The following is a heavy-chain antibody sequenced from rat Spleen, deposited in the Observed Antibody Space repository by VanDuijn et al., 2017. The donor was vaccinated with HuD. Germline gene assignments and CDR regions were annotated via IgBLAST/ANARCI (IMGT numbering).Heavy chain of an antibody. V-gene: IGHV3-3*01. CDR2: INSAGST. CDR1: GYSITSSYR. D-gene: IGHD1-3*01. CDR3: AKTTVAYYYVMDA. Sequence: EVQLQESGPGLAKPSQSLSLTCSVTGYSITSSYRWNWIRKFTGNKLEWMGYINSAGSTNYNPSLKSRITITREPSKNQFFLQVNSVTTEDTATYYCAKTTVAYYYVMDAWGQGASVTVSS. J-gene: IGHJ4*01.